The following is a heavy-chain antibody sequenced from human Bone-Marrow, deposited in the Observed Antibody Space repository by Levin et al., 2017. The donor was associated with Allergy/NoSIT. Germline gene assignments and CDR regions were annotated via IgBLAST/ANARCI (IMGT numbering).Heavy chain of an antibody. CDR2: VSGSGTYT. Sequence: PGGSLRLSCAASGFTFIDYAMNWVRQAPGKGPEWVSTVSGSGTYTYYADSVKGRFTISRDNSKNTVFLQMNSLRVEDTAVYYCVRFLEGIYGMDVWGQGTTVTVSS. CDR1: GFTFIDYA. D-gene: IGHD2/OR15-2a*01. CDR3: VRFLEGIYGMDV. J-gene: IGHJ6*02. V-gene: IGHV3-23*01.